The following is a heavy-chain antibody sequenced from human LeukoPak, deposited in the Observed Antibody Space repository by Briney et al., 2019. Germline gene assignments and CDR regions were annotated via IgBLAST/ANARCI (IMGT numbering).Heavy chain of an antibody. CDR3: ARPQGYYDSSGYYYRY. V-gene: IGHV4-39*07. D-gene: IGHD3-22*01. Sequence: SETLSLTCTVSGGSISSSSYYWGWIRQPPGKGLEWIGEINHSGSTNYNPSLKSRVTISVDTSKNQFSLKLSSVTAADTAVYYCARPQGYYDSSGYYYRYWGQGTLVTVSS. J-gene: IGHJ4*02. CDR1: GGSISSSSYY. CDR2: INHSGST.